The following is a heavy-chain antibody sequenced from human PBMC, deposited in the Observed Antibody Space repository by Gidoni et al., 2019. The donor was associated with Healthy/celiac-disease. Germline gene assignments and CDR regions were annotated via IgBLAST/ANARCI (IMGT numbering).Heavy chain of an antibody. CDR2: ISAYNGNT. V-gene: IGHV1-18*01. J-gene: IGHJ5*02. Sequence: QVQLVQSGAEVKKPGASVKVSCKASGYTFTSYGISWVRQAPGQGLEWMGWISAYNGNTNYAQKLQGRVTMTTDTSTSTAYMELRSLRSDDTAVYYCARDSDRDCSGGSCYADWFDPWGQGTLVTVSS. CDR3: ARDSDRDCSGGSCYADWFDP. D-gene: IGHD2-15*01. CDR1: GYTFTSYG.